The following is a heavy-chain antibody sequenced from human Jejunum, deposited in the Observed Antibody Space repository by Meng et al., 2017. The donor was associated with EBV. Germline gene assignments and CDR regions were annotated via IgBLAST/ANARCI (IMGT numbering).Heavy chain of an antibody. CDR3: ARVRCSGGSCFYFDY. J-gene: IGHJ4*02. D-gene: IGHD2-15*01. Sequence: QVQLQESGPGLVNPSXXXXXTCXVSGGSITSSDWWTWVRQPPGEGLEWIGEIYHDGSSNYSPSLKSRVTILLDKSENHFSLKLNSVTAADTAVYYCARVRCSGGSCFYFDYWGQGALVTVSS. CDR2: IYHDGSS. CDR1: GGSITSSDW. V-gene: IGHV4-4*02.